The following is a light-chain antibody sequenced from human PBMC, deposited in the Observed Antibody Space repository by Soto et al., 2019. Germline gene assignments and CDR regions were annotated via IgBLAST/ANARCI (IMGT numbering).Light chain of an antibody. CDR2: GAS. Sequence: EIVLTQSPGTLSLSPGDRATLSCRASQSVSSNFLAWYQQKPGQAPRLLIYGASIRATGIPDRFSGSGSGKDFTLTSRRLEPEDFAMYFCHQYGSSPRTFGQGTKVEIK. V-gene: IGKV3-20*01. CDR1: QSVSSNF. J-gene: IGKJ1*01. CDR3: HQYGSSPRT.